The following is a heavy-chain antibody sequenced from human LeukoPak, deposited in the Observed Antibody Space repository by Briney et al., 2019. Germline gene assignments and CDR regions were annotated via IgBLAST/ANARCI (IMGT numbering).Heavy chain of an antibody. D-gene: IGHD3-22*01. CDR3: ARPDKGDAFDI. J-gene: IGHJ3*02. CDR1: GFSFSTYW. CDR2: IKQDGSEK. Sequence: GGSLRLSCVASGFSFSTYWMTWVRQAPGKGLEWVANIKQDGSEKYYVDSVKGRFTISRDNAKISLYLQMNSLRAEDTAVYYCARPDKGDAFDIWGQGTMVTVSS. V-gene: IGHV3-7*01.